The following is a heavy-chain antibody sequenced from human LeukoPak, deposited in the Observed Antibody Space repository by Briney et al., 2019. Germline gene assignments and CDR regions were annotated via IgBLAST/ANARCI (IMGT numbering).Heavy chain of an antibody. Sequence: SETLSLTCNVSGGSISYYWSWIRQPAGKGLEWIGRIYTSGSTNYNPSLKSRVTISVDTSKNQFSLKLSSVTAADTAVYHCARRGWLSLDYWGQGTLVTVSS. CDR3: ARRGWLSLDY. CDR1: GGSISYY. V-gene: IGHV4-4*07. CDR2: IYTSGST. D-gene: IGHD5-24*01. J-gene: IGHJ4*02.